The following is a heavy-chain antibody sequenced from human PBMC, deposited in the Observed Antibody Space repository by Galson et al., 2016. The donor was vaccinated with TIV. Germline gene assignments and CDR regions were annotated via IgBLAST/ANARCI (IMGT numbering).Heavy chain of an antibody. Sequence: SETLSLTCTDVNGSMSSGDYYWSWIRQSPGKRLEWIGYIYYSGSTSYNPSLKSRVTISLDTPKSQFSLKLNSVTAADTAVYYCARLDTALDYWGQGTLVIVST. V-gene: IGHV4-61*08. CDR2: IYYSGST. CDR1: NGSMSSGDYY. CDR3: ARLDTALDY. J-gene: IGHJ4*02. D-gene: IGHD5-18*01.